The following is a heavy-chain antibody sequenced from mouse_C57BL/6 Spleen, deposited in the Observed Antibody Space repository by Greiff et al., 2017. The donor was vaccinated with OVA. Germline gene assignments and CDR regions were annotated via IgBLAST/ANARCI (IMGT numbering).Heavy chain of an antibody. Sequence: DVKLVESGGDLVKPGGSLKLSCAASGFTFSSYGMSWVRQTPDKRLEWVATISSGGSYTYYPDSVKGRFTISRDNAKNTLYLQMSSLKSEDTAMYYCARLDCDFDYWGQGTTLTVSS. CDR2: ISSGGSYT. CDR1: GFTFSSYG. CDR3: ARLDCDFDY. J-gene: IGHJ2*01. V-gene: IGHV5-6*02.